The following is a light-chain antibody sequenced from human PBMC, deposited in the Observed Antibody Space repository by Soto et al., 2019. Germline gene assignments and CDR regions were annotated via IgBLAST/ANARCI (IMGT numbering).Light chain of an antibody. CDR1: GSDIGGYNY. CDR2: EVS. V-gene: IGLV2-8*01. J-gene: IGLJ1*01. Sequence: QSVLTQPPSASGSPGQSVTISCTGTGSDIGGYNYVSWYQQHPGKAPKLMIYEVSKRPSGVPDRFSGSKSGNTASLTISGLQAEDEADYYCCSYAGSSTSPYVFGTGTKVTVL. CDR3: CSYAGSSTSPYV.